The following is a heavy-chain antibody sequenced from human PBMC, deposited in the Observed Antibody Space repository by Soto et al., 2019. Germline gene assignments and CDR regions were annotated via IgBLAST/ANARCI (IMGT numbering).Heavy chain of an antibody. CDR3: AKDPTRLRFLEWLLYRDYYYGMDV. V-gene: IGHV3-30*18. CDR2: ISYDGSNK. Sequence: GGSLRLSCAASGCTFSSYGMHWVRQAPGKGLEWVAVISYDGSNKYYADSVKGRFTISRDNSKNTLYLQMNSLRAEDTAVYYCAKDPTRLRFLEWLLYRDYYYGMDVWGQGTTVTVSS. CDR1: GCTFSSYG. D-gene: IGHD3-3*01. J-gene: IGHJ6*02.